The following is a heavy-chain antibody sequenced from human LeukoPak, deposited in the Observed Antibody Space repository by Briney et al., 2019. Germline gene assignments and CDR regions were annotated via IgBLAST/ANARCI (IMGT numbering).Heavy chain of an antibody. V-gene: IGHV3-13*01. Sequence: GGSLRLSCAASGFTFSDYVMHWVRQASGKGLEWVSAIGTAGDTYYTGSVKGRFTISRENAKNSLYLQMSSLRAGDTAVYYCARVAKERVGGVYYFDYWGQGTLVTVSS. CDR1: GFTFSDYV. D-gene: IGHD1-1*01. CDR3: ARVAKERVGGVYYFDY. J-gene: IGHJ4*02. CDR2: IGTAGDT.